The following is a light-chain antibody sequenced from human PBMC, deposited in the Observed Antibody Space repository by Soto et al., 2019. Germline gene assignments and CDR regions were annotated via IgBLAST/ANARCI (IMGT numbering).Light chain of an antibody. V-gene: IGKV3-15*01. Sequence: VMTQSPATLSVSPGERATLSCRASLSISNNLAWYQQKPGQAPMLLIYSASTRATAIPARFNGSASGTEFTLTISSLQSEDFAVYYCQQDNEWPLTFGGGTKVETK. CDR1: LSISNN. CDR2: SAS. CDR3: QQDNEWPLT. J-gene: IGKJ4*01.